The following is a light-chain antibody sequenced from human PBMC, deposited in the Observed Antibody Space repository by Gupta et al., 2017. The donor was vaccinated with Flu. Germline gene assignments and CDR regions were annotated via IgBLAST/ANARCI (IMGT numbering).Light chain of an antibody. J-gene: IGLJ3*02. V-gene: IGLV3-19*01. CDR2: GEN. CDR1: SLRSYY. Sequence: SSELTQDPAVSVALGQTVRITCQGDSLRSYYASWYQQTQGQAPVLVIYGENKRPSGIPDRFSGSRSGNTASLTITGAQAEDEADYYCNSRDSSGNHLWVFGGGTKLTVL. CDR3: NSRDSSGNHLWV.